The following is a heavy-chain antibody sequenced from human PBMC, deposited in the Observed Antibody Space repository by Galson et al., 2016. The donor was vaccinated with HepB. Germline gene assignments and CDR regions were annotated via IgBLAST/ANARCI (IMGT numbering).Heavy chain of an antibody. CDR3: ARNRNYYDSSGSLRLDAFDI. J-gene: IGHJ3*02. Sequence: SLRLSCAASGFSFSSYDMNWVRQAPGKGLQWVADIHYDGSNRYYSDSVKGRFTISRDNSKNTVYLQMNSLRAEDTAVYYCARNRNYYDSSGSLRLDAFDIWGQGTMVTVSS. D-gene: IGHD3-22*01. CDR2: IHYDGSNR. V-gene: IGHV3-33*01. CDR1: GFSFSSYD.